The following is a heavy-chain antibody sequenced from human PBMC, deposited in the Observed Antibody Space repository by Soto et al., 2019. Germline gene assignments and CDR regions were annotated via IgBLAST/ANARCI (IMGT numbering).Heavy chain of an antibody. CDR2: ISWNSGSI. CDR1: GFTFDDYA. CDR3: AKALSSGSTDFDY. V-gene: IGHV3-9*01. J-gene: IGHJ4*02. D-gene: IGHD6-19*01. Sequence: EVQLVESGGGLVQPGRSLRLSCAASGFTFDDYAMHWVRQAPGKGLEWVSGISWNSGSIGYADSVKGRFTISRDNAKNSLYLQMNSLRAEDTALYYCAKALSSGSTDFDYWGQGTLVTGSS.